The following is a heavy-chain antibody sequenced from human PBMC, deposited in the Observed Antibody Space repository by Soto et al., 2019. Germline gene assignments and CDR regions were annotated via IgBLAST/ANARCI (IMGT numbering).Heavy chain of an antibody. CDR1: GFTVSSNY. Sequence: GSLRLSCAASGFTVSSNYMSWVRQAPGKGLEWVSVIYSGGSTYYADSVKGRFTISRDNSKNTLYLQMNSLRAEDTAVYYCASLSGSWVRGAFDIWGQGTMVTVSS. CDR3: ASLSGSWVRGAFDI. J-gene: IGHJ3*02. D-gene: IGHD1-26*01. CDR2: IYSGGST. V-gene: IGHV3-53*01.